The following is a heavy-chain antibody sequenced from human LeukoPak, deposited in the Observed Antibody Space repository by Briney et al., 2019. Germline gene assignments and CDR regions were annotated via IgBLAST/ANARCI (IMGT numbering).Heavy chain of an antibody. CDR3: ARERPTVTSRPFYYYYYYMDV. D-gene: IGHD4-17*01. Sequence: GGSLRLSCAASGFTFSSYWMSWVRQAPGKGLECVANIKEDGSEEYYVDSVKGRFSISRDNAKNSLYLQMNSLRAEDTAVYYCARERPTVTSRPFYYYYYYMDVWGKGTTVTVSS. J-gene: IGHJ6*03. V-gene: IGHV3-7*01. CDR2: IKEDGSEE. CDR1: GFTFSSYW.